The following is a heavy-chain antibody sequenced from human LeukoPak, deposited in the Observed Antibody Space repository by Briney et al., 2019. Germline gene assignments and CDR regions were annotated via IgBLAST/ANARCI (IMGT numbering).Heavy chain of an antibody. Sequence: PGGSLRLSCAASGFTFSSHSMHWVRQAPGKGLEYVSGIRSDGTNTCHAKSVKGRFTISRDNSKNTMYLQMGSLRAEDMAVYYCARRGSGWEFDYWGQGTLVTVSS. D-gene: IGHD6-19*01. J-gene: IGHJ4*02. CDR1: GFTFSSHS. CDR2: IRSDGTNT. CDR3: ARRGSGWEFDY. V-gene: IGHV3-64*01.